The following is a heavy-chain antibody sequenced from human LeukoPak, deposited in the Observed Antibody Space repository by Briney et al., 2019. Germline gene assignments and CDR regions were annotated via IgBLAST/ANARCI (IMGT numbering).Heavy chain of an antibody. CDR1: GGSISSYY. CDR3: ARQGRSSYHDSSGYNDY. CDR2: IYYSRST. D-gene: IGHD3-22*01. Sequence: SSETLSLTCTVSGGSISSYYWSWIRQAPGKGLEWIGNIYYSRSTYYNPSLKSRVTISVDTSKNQFSLNLNSVTAADTAVYFCARQGRSSYHDSSGYNDYWGQGTLVTVSS. V-gene: IGHV4-59*04. J-gene: IGHJ4*02.